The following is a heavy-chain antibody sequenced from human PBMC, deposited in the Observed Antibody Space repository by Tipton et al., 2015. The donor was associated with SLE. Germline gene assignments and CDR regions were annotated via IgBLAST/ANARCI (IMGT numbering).Heavy chain of an antibody. Sequence: SLRLSCAASGFTFSSYALHWVRQAPGKGLEWVAVISYAGSNKYYADSVKGRFTISRDNSKNTLYLQMNSLRAEDTAVYYCARDPGRITIFGVGWSDYWGQGTLVTVSS. V-gene: IGHV3-30*04. CDR1: GFTFSSYA. J-gene: IGHJ4*02. CDR3: ARDPGRITIFGVGWSDY. D-gene: IGHD3-3*01. CDR2: ISYAGSNK.